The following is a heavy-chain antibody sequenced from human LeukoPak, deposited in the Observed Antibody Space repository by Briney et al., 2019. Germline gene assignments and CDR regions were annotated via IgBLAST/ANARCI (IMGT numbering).Heavy chain of an antibody. CDR1: GYTFTSYG. CDR3: ARGATTDY. V-gene: IGHV1-18*01. CDR2: ISSYSGST. Sequence: ASVKVSCKASGYTFTSYGITWVRQAPGQGLEWVGWISSYSGSTEYALKLQGRVTMTTETSTNTAYMELRSLRSDDTAVYYCARGATTDYWGQGTLVTVSS. D-gene: IGHD1-26*01. J-gene: IGHJ4*02.